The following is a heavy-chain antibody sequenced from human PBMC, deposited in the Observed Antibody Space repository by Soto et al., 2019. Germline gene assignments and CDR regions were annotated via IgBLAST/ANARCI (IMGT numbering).Heavy chain of an antibody. CDR2: ISAYNDNT. Sequence: QMQLVQSGAEVKKPGASVKVSCKAAGYTFTSYGISWVRQAPGQGLEWMGWISAYNDNTNYAQRFQGRVTLTTDTSTSTAYMELRSLRSDDTAMYYCARDPHYDSSNYRYWDFDLWGRGTLVTVSS. CDR1: GYTFTSYG. D-gene: IGHD3-22*01. J-gene: IGHJ2*01. V-gene: IGHV1-18*01. CDR3: ARDPHYDSSNYRYWDFDL.